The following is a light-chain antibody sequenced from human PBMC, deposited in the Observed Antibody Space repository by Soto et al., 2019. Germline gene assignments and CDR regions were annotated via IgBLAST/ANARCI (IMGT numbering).Light chain of an antibody. J-gene: IGLJ1*01. V-gene: IGLV2-14*01. CDR1: SSDVGGYDY. Sequence: QSVLTQPPSVSGSPGQSIAISCTGTSSDVGGYDYVSWYQQHPDKAPKLMIYEVTKRPSWVSNRFSGSKSGNTASLTISGLHPEDEAYYYCRAHTSGSTRVFGTGTKVTVL. CDR3: RAHTSGSTRV. CDR2: EVT.